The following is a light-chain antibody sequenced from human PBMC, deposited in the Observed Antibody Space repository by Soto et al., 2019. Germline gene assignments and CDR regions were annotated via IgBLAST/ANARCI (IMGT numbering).Light chain of an antibody. Sequence: QSVLTQPPSVSAAPGQKVTISCSGSSSNIGSNYVSWYQHLPGTAPKLLIYDNNMRPSGIPDRFSGSKSDTSATLDIAGLQTGDEADYYCATWDSAMTVGVFGGGTKGPS. CDR2: DNN. V-gene: IGLV1-51*01. CDR1: SSNIGSNY. J-gene: IGLJ3*02. CDR3: ATWDSAMTVGV.